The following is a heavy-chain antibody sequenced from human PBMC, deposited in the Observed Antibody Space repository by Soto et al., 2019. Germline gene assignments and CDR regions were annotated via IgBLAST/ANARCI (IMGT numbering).Heavy chain of an antibody. J-gene: IGHJ6*02. V-gene: IGHV4-61*01. CDR2: IYYSGST. D-gene: IGHD2-2*02. CDR1: GGSISSSYY. CDR3: ASVTRTCISTSCYRYYYGMDV. Sequence: PSETLSLTCTVSGGSISSSYYWSWIRQPPGKGMEWIGYIYYSGSTNYNPSLKSRVTISVDTSKNQFSLKLSSVTAADTAVYYCASVTRTCISTSCYRYYYGMDVWGQGTTVTVSS.